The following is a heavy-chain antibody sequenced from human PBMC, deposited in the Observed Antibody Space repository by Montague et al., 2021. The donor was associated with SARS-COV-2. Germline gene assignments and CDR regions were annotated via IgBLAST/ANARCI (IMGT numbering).Heavy chain of an antibody. J-gene: IGHJ4*02. V-gene: IGHV3-11*06. Sequence: SLSLSLSASGFTFSDYYMSWIRQAPGKGLEWVSYITSSSYTNYADSVKGRFTISRDNAKNSLYLQMNSLRAEDTAVYYCARRRGAWIELWSFDYWGQGTLVTVSS. D-gene: IGHD5-18*01. CDR3: ARRRGAWIELWSFDY. CDR1: GFTFSDYY. CDR2: ITSSSYT.